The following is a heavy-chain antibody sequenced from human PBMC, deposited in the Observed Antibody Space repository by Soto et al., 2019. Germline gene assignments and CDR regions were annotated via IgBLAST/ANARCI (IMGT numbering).Heavy chain of an antibody. CDR1: GFTFSAYD. J-gene: IGHJ6*02. V-gene: IGHV3-13*05. D-gene: IGHD2-15*01. CDR3: ARAYSGRLPRRADYYFAMDV. CDR2: IGAADDP. Sequence: GGSLRLSCAASGFTFSAYDMHWVRQTTAKGLEWVSAIGAADDPYYLGSVKGRFTISRENAKNSLYLQMNSLRAEDTAVYYCARAYSGRLPRRADYYFAMDVWGQGTTVTVSS.